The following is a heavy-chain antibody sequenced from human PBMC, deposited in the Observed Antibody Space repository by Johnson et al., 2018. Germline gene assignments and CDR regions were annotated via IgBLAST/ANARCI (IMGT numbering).Heavy chain of an antibody. V-gene: IGHV4-59*01. CDR2: IYYRGST. D-gene: IGHD3-10*01. J-gene: IGHJ6*03. Sequence: QVQLQESGPGLVKPSETLSLTCTVSGGSISSYYWSLSRQPPGKGLEWIGYIYYRGSTNYNPSLQSRGTKSVDTSKTQFSLKLRSVPAAATAVYYCARGGRITMVRGVYYYYYMDVWGKGTTVTVSS. CDR3: ARGGRITMVRGVYYYYYMDV. CDR1: GGSISSYY.